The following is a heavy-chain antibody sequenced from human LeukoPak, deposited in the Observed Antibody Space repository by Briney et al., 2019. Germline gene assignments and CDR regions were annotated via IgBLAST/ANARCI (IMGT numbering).Heavy chain of an antibody. Sequence: SETLSLTCTVSGYSISSGYYWGWIRQPPGKGLEWIGSIYHSGSTHYNPSLMGRVTISVDTSKNQFSLKLSSVTAADTAVYYCARERDSGGYYGVDWGQGTLVTVSS. CDR2: IYHSGST. CDR1: GYSISSGYY. CDR3: ARERDSGGYYGVD. J-gene: IGHJ4*02. V-gene: IGHV4-38-2*02. D-gene: IGHD3-22*01.